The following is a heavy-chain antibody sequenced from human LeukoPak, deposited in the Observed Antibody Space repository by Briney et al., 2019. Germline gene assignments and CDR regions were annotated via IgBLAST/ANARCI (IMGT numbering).Heavy chain of an antibody. CDR2: ISSSSYI. J-gene: IGHJ4*02. V-gene: IGHV3-21*01. CDR3: ARVQGSWVSGDSGN. Sequence: GSLRLSCAASGFTFSSYSMNWVRQAPGKGLEWVSSISSSSYIYYADSVKGRFTISRDNAKNSLYLQMNSLRAEDTAVYYCARVQGSWVSGDSGNWGQGTLVTVSS. CDR1: GFTFSSYS. D-gene: IGHD3-10*02.